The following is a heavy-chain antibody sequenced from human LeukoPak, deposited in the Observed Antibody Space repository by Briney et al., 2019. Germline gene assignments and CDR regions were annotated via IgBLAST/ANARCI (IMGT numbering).Heavy chain of an antibody. D-gene: IGHD6-13*01. J-gene: IGHJ6*02. CDR2: IYYSGST. CDR1: GGSISSYY. Sequence: SETLSLTCTVSGGSISSYYWSWIRQPPGKGLEWIGYIYYSGSTNYNPSLKSRVTISVDTSKNQFSLKLSSVTAADTAVYYCARSSSWYGYYYGMDVWGQGTTVTVSS. V-gene: IGHV4-59*08. CDR3: ARSSSWYGYYYGMDV.